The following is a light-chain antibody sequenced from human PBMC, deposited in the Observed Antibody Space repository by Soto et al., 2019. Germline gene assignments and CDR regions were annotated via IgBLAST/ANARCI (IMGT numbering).Light chain of an antibody. Sequence: EIVLTQSPATLSLSPGERVTLSCRASQSVSNSLAWYQQNPGQPPRLLIYDVSNRSTGIPARFSGSGSGTDFTLTIASLEPEEFAVYFCHQRYNWPRVTFGQGTQLAIK. CDR2: DVS. CDR1: QSVSNS. CDR3: HQRYNWPRVT. J-gene: IGKJ5*01. V-gene: IGKV3-11*01.